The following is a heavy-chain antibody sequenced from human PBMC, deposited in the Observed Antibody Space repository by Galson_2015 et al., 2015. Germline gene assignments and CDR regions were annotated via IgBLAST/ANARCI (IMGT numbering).Heavy chain of an antibody. V-gene: IGHV3-48*01. J-gene: IGHJ5*02. CDR2: ISSSSSTI. CDR1: GFTFSSYS. Sequence: SLRLSCAASGFTFSSYSMSWVRQAPGKGLEWVSYISSSSSTIYYADSVKGRFTISRDNAKNSMYLQMNSLRAEDTAVYYCARDRGETTVVGWFDPWGQGTLVTVSS. D-gene: IGHD4-17*01. CDR3: ARDRGETTVVGWFDP.